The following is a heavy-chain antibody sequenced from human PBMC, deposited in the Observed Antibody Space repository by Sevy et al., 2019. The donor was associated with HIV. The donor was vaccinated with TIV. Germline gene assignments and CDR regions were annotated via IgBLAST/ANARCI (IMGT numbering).Heavy chain of an antibody. J-gene: IGHJ4*02. CDR2: IYTSGST. V-gene: IGHV4-4*07. Sequence: SETLSLTGTVSGGSISSYYWSWIRQPAGKGLEWIGRIYTSGSTNYNPSLKSRVTMSVDTSKNQFSLKLSSVTAADTAVYYCARGAPYYYDSSGYYDYWGQGTLVTVSS. CDR3: ARGAPYYYDSSGYYDY. CDR1: GGSISSYY. D-gene: IGHD3-22*01.